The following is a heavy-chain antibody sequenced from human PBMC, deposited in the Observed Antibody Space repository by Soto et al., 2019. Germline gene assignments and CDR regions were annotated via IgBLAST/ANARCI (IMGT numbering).Heavy chain of an antibody. CDR1: GGTFSSYA. Sequence: SVKVSCKASGGTFSSYAISWVRQAPGQGLEWMGGIIPIFGTANYAQKFQGRVTITADESTSTAYMELSSLRSEDTAVYYCARSSSGGSAAFDIWGQGTMVTVSS. CDR2: IIPIFGTA. V-gene: IGHV1-69*13. J-gene: IGHJ3*02. CDR3: ARSSSGGSAAFDI. D-gene: IGHD2-15*01.